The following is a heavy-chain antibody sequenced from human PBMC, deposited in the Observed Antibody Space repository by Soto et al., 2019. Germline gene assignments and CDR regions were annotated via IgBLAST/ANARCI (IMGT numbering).Heavy chain of an antibody. Sequence: PGGSLRLSCAASGFTFSSYEMNWVRQAPGKGLEWVSYISSSGSTIYYADSVKGRFTISRDNAKNSLYLQMNSLRAEDTAVYYCARDPSRADGMDVWGQGTTVTVSS. J-gene: IGHJ6*02. CDR2: ISSSGSTI. CDR3: ARDPSRADGMDV. CDR1: GFTFSSYE. V-gene: IGHV3-48*03.